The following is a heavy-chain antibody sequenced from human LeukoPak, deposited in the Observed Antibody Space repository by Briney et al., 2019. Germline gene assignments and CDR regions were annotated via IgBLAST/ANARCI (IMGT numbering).Heavy chain of an antibody. D-gene: IGHD3-3*01. Sequence: ASVKVSCKASGYTFTSYDINWVRQAPGQGLEWMGWMNPNSGNTGYAQKFQGRVTTTRNTSISTAYMELSSLRSEDTAVYYCARGRPYYDFWSGYYFSQEDYWGQGTLVTVSS. CDR3: ARGRPYYDFWSGYYFSQEDY. CDR2: MNPNSGNT. CDR1: GYTFTSYD. J-gene: IGHJ4*02. V-gene: IGHV1-8*01.